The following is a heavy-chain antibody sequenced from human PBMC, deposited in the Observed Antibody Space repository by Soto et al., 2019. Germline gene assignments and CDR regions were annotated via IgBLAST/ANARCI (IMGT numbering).Heavy chain of an antibody. CDR2: VNHSGEA. J-gene: IGHJ5*02. Sequence: QVELQQWGAGLLKPSETLSLTCGVYCGSFRNYYWIWVRQPPWKGLEWIGEVNHSGEATYNPALQSRITISLDTSNNQFSLKMTSVTAADKAMYFYTRAERFPRSWFDPWGQGTQVPVSS. CDR3: TRAERFPRSWFDP. V-gene: IGHV4-34*02. D-gene: IGHD3-16*01. CDR1: CGSFRNYY.